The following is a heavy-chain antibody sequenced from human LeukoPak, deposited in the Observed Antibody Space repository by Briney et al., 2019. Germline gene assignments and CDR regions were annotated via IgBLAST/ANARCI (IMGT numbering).Heavy chain of an antibody. D-gene: IGHD3-10*01. CDR2: ISSSGSTI. Sequence: PGGSLRLSCAASGFTFSSYEMNWVRQAPGKGLEWVSYISSSGSTIYYADSVKGRFTISRDNAKNSLYLQMNSLRAEDTAVYYCARDWVTMVRANYYYYGKDVWGKGTTVTVSS. CDR3: ARDWVTMVRANYYYYGKDV. CDR1: GFTFSSYE. J-gene: IGHJ6*04. V-gene: IGHV3-48*03.